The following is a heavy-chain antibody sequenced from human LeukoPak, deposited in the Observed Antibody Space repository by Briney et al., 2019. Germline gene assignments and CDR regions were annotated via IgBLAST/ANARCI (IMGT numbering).Heavy chain of an antibody. CDR3: ARAGVLWFGESKFDY. V-gene: IGHV3-7*03. CDR2: IKEDGSEK. J-gene: IGHJ4*02. Sequence: GGSLRLSCAASGFTFSSYWMSWVRQAPGKGLEWVANIKEDGSEKYYVDSVKGRFTISRDNAKNSLYLQMNSLRAEDTAVYYCARAGVLWFGESKFDYWGQGTQVTVSS. CDR1: GFTFSSYW. D-gene: IGHD3-10*01.